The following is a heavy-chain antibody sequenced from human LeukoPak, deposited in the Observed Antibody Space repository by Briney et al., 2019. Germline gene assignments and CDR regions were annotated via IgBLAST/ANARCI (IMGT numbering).Heavy chain of an antibody. D-gene: IGHD2-2*02. V-gene: IGHV1-69*13. CDR3: ARDIVVVPAAIRTGSDYYYYMDV. J-gene: IGHJ6*03. CDR1: GGTFSSYA. CDR2: IIPIFGTA. Sequence: SVKVSCKASGGTFSSYAISWVRQAPGQGLEWMGGIIPIFGTANYAQKFQGRVTITADESTSTAYMELSSLRSEDTAVYYCARDIVVVPAAIRTGSDYYYYMDVWGKGTTVTVSS.